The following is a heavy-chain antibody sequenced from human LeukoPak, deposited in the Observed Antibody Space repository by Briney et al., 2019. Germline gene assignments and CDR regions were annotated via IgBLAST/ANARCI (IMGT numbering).Heavy chain of an antibody. CDR1: GGSFSGYY. V-gene: IGHV4-34*01. CDR3: ARDGYSGNDGL. D-gene: IGHD5-12*01. CDR2: INHSGST. Sequence: SETLSLTCAIYGGSFSGYYWSWIRQSPGKGLEWIGEINHSGSTNYNPSLKSRVTISVDTSKNQFSLKLSSVTAADTAVYYCARDGYSGNDGLWGQGTLVTVSS. J-gene: IGHJ4*02.